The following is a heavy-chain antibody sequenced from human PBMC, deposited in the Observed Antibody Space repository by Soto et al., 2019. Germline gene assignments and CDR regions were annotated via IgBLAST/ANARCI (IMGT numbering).Heavy chain of an antibody. CDR2: INHSGST. Sequence: HSETPSLTCAVCGGSVCGYYWSGIRQPPGKGLEWIGKINHSGSTNYNPSLKSRVTISVDTSKNQFSLKLSSVTAADTAVYYCARNEGPARAWFDPWGQGTLVTVSS. D-gene: IGHD6-6*01. CDR1: GGSVCGYY. V-gene: IGHV4-34*01. J-gene: IGHJ5*02. CDR3: ARNEGPARAWFDP.